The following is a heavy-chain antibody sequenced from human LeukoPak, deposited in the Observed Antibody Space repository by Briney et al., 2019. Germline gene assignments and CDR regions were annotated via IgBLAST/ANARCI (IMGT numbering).Heavy chain of an antibody. V-gene: IGHV4-61*02. Sequence: NPSQTLSLTCTVSGGSISSGSYYWSWIRQPAGKGLEWIGRIYTSGSTYYNPSLKSRVTISVDTSKTQFSLKLSSVTAADTAVYYCARLLIGSFDFDYWGQGTLVTVSS. CDR1: GGSISSGSYY. CDR2: IYTSGST. CDR3: ARLLIGSFDFDY. J-gene: IGHJ4*02. D-gene: IGHD1-26*01.